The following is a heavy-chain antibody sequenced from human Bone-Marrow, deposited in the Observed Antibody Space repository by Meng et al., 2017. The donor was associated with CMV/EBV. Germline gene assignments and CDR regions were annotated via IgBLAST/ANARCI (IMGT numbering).Heavy chain of an antibody. J-gene: IGHJ4*02. CDR2: ISYDGSNK. CDR3: ARRWIQLWLADY. Sequence: VQCVESGGGVFQPGRSLGLSCAASGFTFSSYAMHWVRQAPGKGLEWVAVISYDGSNKYYADSVKGRFTISRDNSKNTLYLQMNSLRAEDTAVYYCARRWIQLWLADYWGQGTLVTVSS. CDR1: GFTFSSYA. V-gene: IGHV3-30-3*01. D-gene: IGHD5-18*01.